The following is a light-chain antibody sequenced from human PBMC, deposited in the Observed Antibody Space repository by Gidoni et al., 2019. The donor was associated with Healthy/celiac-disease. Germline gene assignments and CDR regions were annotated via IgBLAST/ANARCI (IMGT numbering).Light chain of an antibody. CDR1: QSISSY. CDR3: QQSYSTLPT. J-gene: IGKJ5*01. Sequence: DIQMTQSPSSLSASVGDRVTITCRASQSISSYLNWYQQKPGKAPKLLIYAASNLQSGVPSRFSGSGSGTDFTLTISSLQPEDFATYYCQQSYSTLPTFGQGTRLEIK. V-gene: IGKV1-39*01. CDR2: AAS.